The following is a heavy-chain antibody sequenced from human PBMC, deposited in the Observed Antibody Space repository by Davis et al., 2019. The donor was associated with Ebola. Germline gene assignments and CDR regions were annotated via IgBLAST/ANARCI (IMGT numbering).Heavy chain of an antibody. J-gene: IGHJ4*02. D-gene: IGHD1-26*01. Sequence: ASVKVSCKVSGYTLTELSIHWVRQAPGKGLEWMGGFVPEDDATIYAQKFQGRVTVTEDTSTDTAHMEVRSLTSEDTAVYYCASVSLVEATIDYWGQGTLVNVTS. V-gene: IGHV1-24*01. CDR2: FVPEDDAT. CDR3: ASVSLVEATIDY. CDR1: GYTLTELS.